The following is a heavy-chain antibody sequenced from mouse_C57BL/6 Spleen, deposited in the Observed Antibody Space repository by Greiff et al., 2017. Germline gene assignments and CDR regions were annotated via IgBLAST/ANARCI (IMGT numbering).Heavy chain of an antibody. CDR2: IYPGTGGT. CDR1: GYTFTDYE. V-gene: IGHV1-15*01. CDR3: TTPFAD. Sequence: VQLQQSGAELVRPGASVTLSCKASGYTFTDYEMHWVKQTPVHGLEWIGAIYPGTGGTAYNQKFKGKAILTADKSSSTAYMELRSLTSEDSAVYYCTTPFADWGQGTLVTVSA. J-gene: IGHJ3*01.